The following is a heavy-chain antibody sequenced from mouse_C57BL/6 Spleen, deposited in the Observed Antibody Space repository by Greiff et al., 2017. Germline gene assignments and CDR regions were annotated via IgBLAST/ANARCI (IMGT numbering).Heavy chain of an antibody. CDR3: ARFDGYYDY. CDR2: INYDGSST. D-gene: IGHD2-3*01. CDR1: GFTFSDYY. Sequence: EVNLVESEGGLVQPGSSMKLSCTASGFTFSDYYMAWVRQVPEKGLEWVANINYDGSSTYYVNSMKSRFSIARDNAKNILYLQMSSLKSENTATYYCARFDGYYDYWGQGTTLTVSS. J-gene: IGHJ2*01. V-gene: IGHV5-16*01.